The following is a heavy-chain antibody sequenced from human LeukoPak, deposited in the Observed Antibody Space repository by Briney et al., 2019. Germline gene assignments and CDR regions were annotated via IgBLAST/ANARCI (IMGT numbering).Heavy chain of an antibody. D-gene: IGHD2-2*01. CDR2: IGISSGNT. J-gene: IGHJ5*02. V-gene: IGHV3-48*04. CDR3: AREVGYCSSTSCYEPGGFDP. Sequence: GGSLRLSCAASGFTFSDYSMNWVRQAPGKGLEWISYIGISSGNTKYADSVKGRFTISGDSAKSSLYLQMNSLRVEDTAVYYCAREVGYCSSTSCYEPGGFDPWGQGTLVTVSS. CDR1: GFTFSDYS.